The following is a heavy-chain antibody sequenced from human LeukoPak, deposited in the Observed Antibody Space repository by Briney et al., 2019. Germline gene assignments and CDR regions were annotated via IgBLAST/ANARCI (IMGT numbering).Heavy chain of an antibody. CDR3: ERGDKFSGDY. CDR1: GFTFSTYW. J-gene: IGHJ4*02. CDR2: IHQDGNKK. Sequence: GSLRLSCAASGFTFSTYWMSWVRQAPGKGLEWVANIHQDGNKKYYVHSVKGRFTISRDNTKNSLYLRIISLRAKDTAVCDCERGDKFSGDYWGQGTLVTVSS. V-gene: IGHV3-7*04. D-gene: IGHD2-15*01.